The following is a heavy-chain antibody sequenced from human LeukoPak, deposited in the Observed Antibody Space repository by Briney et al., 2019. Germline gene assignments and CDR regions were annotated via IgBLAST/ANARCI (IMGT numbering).Heavy chain of an antibody. V-gene: IGHV3-30*03. D-gene: IGHD6-19*01. CDR1: GFSFSSYG. Sequence: AGGSLRLSCAASGFSFSSYGIHWVRQAPGKGLEWVAVISYDGSNKYYAESLKGRFTISRDNSKNTLYLQMNSLSAEDTAMFYCARDPSDGRGWYGAFDIWGQGTMVTVSS. J-gene: IGHJ3*02. CDR3: ARDPSDGRGWYGAFDI. CDR2: ISYDGSNK.